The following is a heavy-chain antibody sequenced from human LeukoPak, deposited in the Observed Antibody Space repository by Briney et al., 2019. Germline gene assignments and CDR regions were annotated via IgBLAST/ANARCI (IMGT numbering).Heavy chain of an antibody. D-gene: IGHD6-13*01. CDR2: IFASGST. J-gene: IGHJ4*02. CDR3: AREGDSSAWYLFDY. Sequence: SETLSLTCTVSGGSFSPYYWSWIRQPAGKGLEWIGRIFASGSTNYNPSFQSRVTVSVDTSKNQFSLKVHSVTSADTAVYYCAREGDSSAWYLFDYWSQGTLVTVSS. CDR1: GGSFSPYY. V-gene: IGHV4-4*07.